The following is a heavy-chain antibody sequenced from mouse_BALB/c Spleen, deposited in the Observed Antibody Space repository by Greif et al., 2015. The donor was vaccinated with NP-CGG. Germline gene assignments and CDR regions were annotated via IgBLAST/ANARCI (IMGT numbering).Heavy chain of an antibody. V-gene: IGHV5-17*02. CDR2: ISSGSSTI. J-gene: IGHJ2*01. Sequence: EVKLVESGGGLVQPGGSRKLSCAASGFTFSSFGMHWVRQAPEKGLEWVAYISSGSSTIYYADTVKGRFTISRDNPKNTLFLQMTSLRSEDTAMYYCARGLRRGAYYFDYWGQGTTLTVSS. D-gene: IGHD2-2*01. CDR1: GFTFSSFG. CDR3: ARGLRRGAYYFDY.